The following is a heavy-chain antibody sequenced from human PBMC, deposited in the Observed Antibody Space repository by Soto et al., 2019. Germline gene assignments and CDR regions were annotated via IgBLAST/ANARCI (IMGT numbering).Heavy chain of an antibody. V-gene: IGHV1-8*01. Sequence: ASLKVSCKASGYTFTNSDINWVRQAPGQGLEWMGWMNPDSGHAAYAQKFQGRVTLTTSTSTSTVYMEMRSLGSEDTAIYYCAKAEKISAVAGYLENWGQGTQVTVSS. CDR3: AKAEKISAVAGYLEN. D-gene: IGHD6-19*01. CDR1: GYTFTNSD. CDR2: MNPDSGHA. J-gene: IGHJ4*02.